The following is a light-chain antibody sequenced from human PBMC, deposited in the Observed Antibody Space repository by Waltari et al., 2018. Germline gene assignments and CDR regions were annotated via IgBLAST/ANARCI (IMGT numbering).Light chain of an antibody. CDR3: QTGGHGTWV. CDR2: VNSDGSH. Sequence: QLVLTQSPSASASLGASVKLTCTLSSGHSSTVIAWLQQQPEKGPRYLMRVNSDGSHSRGDEIPDRFSGSSSGAERYLTSSSLQSEDEADYYCQTGGHGTWVFGGGTKLTVL. V-gene: IGLV4-69*01. J-gene: IGLJ3*02. CDR1: SGHSSTV.